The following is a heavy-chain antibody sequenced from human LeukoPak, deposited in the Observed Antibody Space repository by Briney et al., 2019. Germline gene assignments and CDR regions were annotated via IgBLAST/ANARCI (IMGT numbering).Heavy chain of an antibody. D-gene: IGHD4-17*01. V-gene: IGHV1-2*02. CDR2: INPNSGGT. CDR1: GFTFTAYY. CDR3: ARDSRTQSAFGDYGDYVPEAQSLDAAFDY. J-gene: IGHJ4*02. Sequence: GASVKVSCKASGFTFTAYYMHWVRQAPGQGLEWMGWINPNSGGTNYAQKFQGRVTMTRDTSISTAYMELSRLRSDDTAVYYCARDSRTQSAFGDYGDYVPEAQSLDAAFDYWGQGTLVTVSS.